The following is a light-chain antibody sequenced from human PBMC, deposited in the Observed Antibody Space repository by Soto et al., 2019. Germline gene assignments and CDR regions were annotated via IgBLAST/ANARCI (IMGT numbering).Light chain of an antibody. CDR1: QAIATR. J-gene: IGKJ4*01. Sequence: DIQMTQSPSAISASVGDSVTVTCRASQAIATRLAWFQQHPGKVPKRLSHSASILQSGAPSRFSGSVSGTEFTLTISSLQPEDFATYFCLQHYSYPPTFGGGT. V-gene: IGKV1-17*03. CDR3: LQHYSYPPT. CDR2: SAS.